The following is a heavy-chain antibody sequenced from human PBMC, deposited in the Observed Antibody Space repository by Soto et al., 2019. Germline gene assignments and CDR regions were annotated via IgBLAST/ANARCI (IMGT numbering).Heavy chain of an antibody. J-gene: IGHJ5*02. V-gene: IGHV4-61*08. CDR1: GGSVSSTANF. Sequence: PSETLSLTGTVSGGSVSSTANFWTWVRRAPGKGLEWIGYIYYTGKTNYNASLKSRVAISIDTSNNQFSLKMNSVTAADTAVYYCARVETFNYERYRWFDPFGQGTLVAFSS. CDR3: ARVETFNYERYRWFDP. CDR2: IYYTGKT. D-gene: IGHD3-22*01.